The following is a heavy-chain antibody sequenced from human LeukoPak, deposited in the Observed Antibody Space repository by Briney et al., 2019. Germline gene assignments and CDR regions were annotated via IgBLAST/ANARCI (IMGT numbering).Heavy chain of an antibody. CDR3: ARTDSSGWYVFDY. CDR2: IHYSGST. CDR1: GGSISSYY. V-gene: IGHV4-59*01. J-gene: IGHJ4*02. Sequence: PSETLSLTCTVSGGSISSYYWSWIRQPPGKGLEWIGHIHYSGSTNHNPSPKSRVTISVDTSKNQFSLKLSSVTAADTAVYYCARTDSSGWYVFDYWGQGTLVTVSS. D-gene: IGHD6-19*01.